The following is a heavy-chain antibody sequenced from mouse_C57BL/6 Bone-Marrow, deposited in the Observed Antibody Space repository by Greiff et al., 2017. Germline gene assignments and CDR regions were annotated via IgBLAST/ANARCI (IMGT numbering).Heavy chain of an antibody. V-gene: IGHV5-6*01. CDR1: GFTFSSYG. Sequence: EVQLVESGGDLVKPGGSLKLSCAASGFTFSSYGMSWVRQTPDKRLEWVATISSGGSYTYYPDSVKGRFTISRDNAKNTLYLQMSSLKSEDTAMYYCARPFITTVVDPWFAYWGQGTLVTVSP. J-gene: IGHJ3*01. CDR3: ARPFITTVVDPWFAY. D-gene: IGHD1-1*01. CDR2: ISSGGSYT.